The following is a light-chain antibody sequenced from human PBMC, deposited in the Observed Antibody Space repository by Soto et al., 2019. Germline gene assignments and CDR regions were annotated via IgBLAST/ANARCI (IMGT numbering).Light chain of an antibody. CDR1: SSDVGGYNY. Sequence: QSVLTQPRSVSGSPGQSVTISCTGTSSDVGGYNYVSWYQQHPGKAPKLMIYDVSKRPSGVPDRFSGSKSGNTASLTISGLQAEDEADYYCCSYAGSTKDVFGTGTKVTVL. CDR2: DVS. V-gene: IGLV2-11*01. J-gene: IGLJ1*01. CDR3: CSYAGSTKDV.